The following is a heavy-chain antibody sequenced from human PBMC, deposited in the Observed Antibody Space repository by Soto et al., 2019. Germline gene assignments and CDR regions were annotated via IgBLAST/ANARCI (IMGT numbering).Heavy chain of an antibody. D-gene: IGHD3-10*01. Sequence: PSETLSLTCTVSGGSVSSGSYYWSWIRQPPGEGLEWIGYIYYSGSTNYNPSLKSRVTISVDTSKNQFSLKLSSVTAADTAVYYCARTYGSGSFLDYWGQGTLVTVSS. V-gene: IGHV4-61*01. CDR3: ARTYGSGSFLDY. CDR1: GGSVSSGSYY. CDR2: IYYSGST. J-gene: IGHJ4*02.